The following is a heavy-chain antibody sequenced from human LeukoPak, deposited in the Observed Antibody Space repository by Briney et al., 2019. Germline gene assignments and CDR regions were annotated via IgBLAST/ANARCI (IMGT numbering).Heavy chain of an antibody. CDR1: GGTFSSYA. CDR3: ASSRYYYDSSGFYFDY. Sequence: ASVKVSCKASGGTFSSYAISWVRQAPGQGLEWMGWISAYNGNTNYAQKLQGRVTMTTDTSTSTAYMELRSLRSDDTAVYYCASSRYYYDSSGFYFDYWGQGTLVTVSS. J-gene: IGHJ4*02. CDR2: ISAYNGNT. D-gene: IGHD3-22*01. V-gene: IGHV1-18*01.